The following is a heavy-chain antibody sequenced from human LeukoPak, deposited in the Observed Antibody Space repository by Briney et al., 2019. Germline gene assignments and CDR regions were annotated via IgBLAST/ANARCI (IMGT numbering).Heavy chain of an antibody. CDR3: ARLIRAAALIEY. CDR2: ISGDNRDT. J-gene: IGHJ4*02. Sequence: ASVKVSCKASGYSFRNYGLTWVRQVPGQGLEWMGWISGDNRDTDSAEKFQGRLTMTTDTSTSTAYMDLRSLRSDDTGIYYCARLIRAAALIEYGGQGTLVTVSS. D-gene: IGHD6-13*01. CDR1: GYSFRNYG. V-gene: IGHV1-18*01.